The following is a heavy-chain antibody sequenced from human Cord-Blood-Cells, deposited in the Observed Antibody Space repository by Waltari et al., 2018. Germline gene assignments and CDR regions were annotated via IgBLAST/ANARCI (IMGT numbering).Heavy chain of an antibody. CDR3: ARPAPYSSSWQDAFDI. Sequence: QVQLQESGPGLVKPSETLSLTCTVSGGPISRYYWSWIRQPPGKGLEWIGYIYYSGSTNYNPSLKSRVTISVDTSKNQFSLKLSSVTAADTAVYYCARPAPYSSSWQDAFDIWGQGTMVTVSS. CDR2: IYYSGST. CDR1: GGPISRYY. V-gene: IGHV4-59*08. D-gene: IGHD6-13*01. J-gene: IGHJ3*02.